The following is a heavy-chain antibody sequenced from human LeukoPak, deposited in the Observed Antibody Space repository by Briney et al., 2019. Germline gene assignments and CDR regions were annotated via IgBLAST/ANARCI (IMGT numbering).Heavy chain of an antibody. CDR3: ARDRGVVRGVHNWFDP. CDR2: IYYSGST. Sequence: SETLSLTCTVSGGSISRGDYYWSWLRQPPGKGLERIGYIYYSGSTYYNPSLKSRVTISVDTSKNQFSLKLSSVTAADTAVYYCARDRGVVRGVHNWFDPWGQGTLVTVSS. J-gene: IGHJ5*02. D-gene: IGHD3-10*01. CDR1: GGSISRGDYY. V-gene: IGHV4-30-4*01.